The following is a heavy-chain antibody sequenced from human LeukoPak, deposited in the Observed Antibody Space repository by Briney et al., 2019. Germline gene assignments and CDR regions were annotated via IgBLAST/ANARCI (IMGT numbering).Heavy chain of an antibody. CDR2: ISPYNGNT. CDR3: ARVRHSESDHIRFYYGMDV. CDR1: GYTFPSYG. D-gene: IGHD3-10*01. V-gene: IGHV1-18*01. Sequence: ASVKVSCKASGYTFPSYGITWVRQAPGRGLEWMAWISPYNGNTNYGQKFQGRVTVTTDTSTRTGYMELRSLRSDDTADYYCARVRHSESDHIRFYYGMDVWGQGTTVTVAS. J-gene: IGHJ6*02.